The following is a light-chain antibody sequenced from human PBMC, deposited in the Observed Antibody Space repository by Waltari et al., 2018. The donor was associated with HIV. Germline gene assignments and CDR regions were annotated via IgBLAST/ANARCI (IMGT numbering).Light chain of an antibody. Sequence: QSALTQPASVSGSPGQSITISCNGTTTDIGGYNYVSWYQRHPDKAPKRIIFGVSNRPSGISSRFSGSKSGNTASLTISGLQAEDEADYYCCSYTKLTTHYVLFGGGTKLTVL. CDR3: CSYTKLTTHYVL. CDR1: TTDIGGYNY. CDR2: GVS. J-gene: IGLJ2*01. V-gene: IGLV2-14*03.